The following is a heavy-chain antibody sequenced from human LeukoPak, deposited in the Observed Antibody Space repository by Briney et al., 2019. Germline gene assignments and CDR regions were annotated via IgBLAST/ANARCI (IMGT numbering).Heavy chain of an antibody. Sequence: GGSLGLSCAASGFTFRNYVIHWVRQAPGKGLEWVAVTSPDLNVKLYADSVKGRFTISRDNSRSTLYLQMNSLRPEDTAIYYCAREGYYGSGSPPSLYFDYWGQGTLVTVSS. CDR3: AREGYYGSGSPPSLYFDY. V-gene: IGHV3-30-3*01. D-gene: IGHD3-10*01. CDR2: TSPDLNVK. CDR1: GFTFRNYV. J-gene: IGHJ4*02.